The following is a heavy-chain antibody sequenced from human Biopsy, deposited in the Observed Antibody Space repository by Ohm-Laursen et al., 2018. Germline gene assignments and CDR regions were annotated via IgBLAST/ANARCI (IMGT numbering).Heavy chain of an antibody. CDR2: ISGNSDII. Sequence: SLRLSCAASGFTFSSYAMTWFRQAPGKGLEWASTISGNSDIIYDTDSVKGRFTISRDNAKNSLYLQMNSLRVEDTAVYYCARSVGIMAAPIDYWGQGTLVTVSS. V-gene: IGHV3-23*01. CDR3: ARSVGIMAAPIDY. J-gene: IGHJ4*02. D-gene: IGHD3-16*01. CDR1: GFTFSSYA.